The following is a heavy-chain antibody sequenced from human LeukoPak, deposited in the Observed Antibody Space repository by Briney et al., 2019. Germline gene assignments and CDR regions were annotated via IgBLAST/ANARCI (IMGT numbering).Heavy chain of an antibody. J-gene: IGHJ4*02. CDR2: IKQDGSEK. CDR3: ARDSSGPAY. CDR1: GFTFSSYW. Sequence: PGGSLRLSCVASGFTFSSYWMSWVRQAPGKGLEWVANIKQDGSEKYYVDSVKGRFTISRDNTKNSLYLQMNSLRAEDTAVYYCARDSSGPAYWGQGTLVTVSS. V-gene: IGHV3-7*01. D-gene: IGHD3-22*01.